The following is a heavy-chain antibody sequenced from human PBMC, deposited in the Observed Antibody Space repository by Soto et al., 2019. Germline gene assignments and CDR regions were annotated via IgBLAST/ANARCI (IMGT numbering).Heavy chain of an antibody. CDR3: TKAPRPVTVFGLFDS. Sequence: GGSLRLSCAASGFTFSSYGMHWVRQAPGKGLEWVAVISYDGSDKYYADSVKGRFTVSRDNSKNTLYLQMNSLKAEDTAVYYCTKAPRPVTVFGLFDSWGQGALVTVSS. D-gene: IGHD3-3*01. CDR2: ISYDGSDK. J-gene: IGHJ4*02. CDR1: GFTFSSYG. V-gene: IGHV3-30*18.